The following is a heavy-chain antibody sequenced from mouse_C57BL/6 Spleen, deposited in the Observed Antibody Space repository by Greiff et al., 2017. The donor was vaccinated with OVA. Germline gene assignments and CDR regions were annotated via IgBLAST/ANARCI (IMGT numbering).Heavy chain of an antibody. CDR3: ARRKYDYFFDY. CDR2: IHPNSGST. V-gene: IGHV1-64*01. Sequence: VKLMESGAELVKPGASVKLSCKASGYTFTSYWMHWVKQRPGQGLEWIGMIHPNSGSTNYNEKFKSKATLTVDKSSSTAYMQLSSLTSEDSAVYYCARRKYDYFFDYWGQGTTLTVSS. CDR1: GYTFTSYW. J-gene: IGHJ2*01. D-gene: IGHD2-4*01.